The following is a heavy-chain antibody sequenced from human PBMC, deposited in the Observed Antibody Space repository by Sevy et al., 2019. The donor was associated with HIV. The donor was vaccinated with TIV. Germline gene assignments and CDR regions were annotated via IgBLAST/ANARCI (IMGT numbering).Heavy chain of an antibody. Sequence: GGSLRLSCAASGFTFSSYCMHWVRQAPGKGLEWVAVISYDGSNKYYVDSVKGRFTISRDNSKNTLYLQMNSLRAEDTAVYYCAKDDIVVVPAASPAPDYWGQGTLVTVSS. J-gene: IGHJ4*02. CDR1: GFTFSSYC. D-gene: IGHD2-2*01. V-gene: IGHV3-30*18. CDR2: ISYDGSNK. CDR3: AKDDIVVVPAASPAPDY.